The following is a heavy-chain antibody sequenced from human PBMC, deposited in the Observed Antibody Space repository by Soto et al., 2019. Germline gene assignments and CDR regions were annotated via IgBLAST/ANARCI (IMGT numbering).Heavy chain of an antibody. D-gene: IGHD6-25*01. Sequence: QVQLVESGGGLVKPGGSLRLSCAASGFTFSDHYMTWIRQAPGKGPEWLSYISGGGDIISYADSVKGRFIISKDNAKRSLYLQMNSLTIEDTAVYYWSRYPRLADYWGQRTLVTVSS. V-gene: IGHV3-11*01. J-gene: IGHJ4*02. CDR2: ISGGGDII. CDR3: SRYPRLADY. CDR1: GFTFSDHY.